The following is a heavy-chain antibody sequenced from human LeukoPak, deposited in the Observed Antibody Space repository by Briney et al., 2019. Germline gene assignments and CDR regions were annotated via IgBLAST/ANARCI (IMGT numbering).Heavy chain of an antibody. Sequence: ASVKVSCKVSGYTLTELSMHWVRQAPGKGLEWMGGFDPEDGETIYAQKFQGRVTMTEDTSTDTAYMELSSLRSEDTAVYYCATAPYSATVVQGVIRPLDYWGQGTLVTVSS. J-gene: IGHJ4*02. CDR2: FDPEDGET. V-gene: IGHV1-24*01. CDR3: ATAPYSATVVQGVIRPLDY. D-gene: IGHD3-10*01. CDR1: GYTLTELS.